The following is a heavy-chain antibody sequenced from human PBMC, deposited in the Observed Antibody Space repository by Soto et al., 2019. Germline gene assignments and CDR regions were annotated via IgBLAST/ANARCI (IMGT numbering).Heavy chain of an antibody. V-gene: IGHV5-51*01. D-gene: IGHD3-3*01. Sequence: RGEALKISCKGSGYSFTSYWIGWVRQMPGKGLEWMGIIYPGDSDTRYSPSFQGQVTISADKSISTAYMELSSLRSEDTAVYYCARGLRDGDFWIRWGNYYYGMDVWGQGTTVTVSS. J-gene: IGHJ6*02. CDR3: ARGLRDGDFWIRWGNYYYGMDV. CDR2: IYPGDSDT. CDR1: GYSFTSYW.